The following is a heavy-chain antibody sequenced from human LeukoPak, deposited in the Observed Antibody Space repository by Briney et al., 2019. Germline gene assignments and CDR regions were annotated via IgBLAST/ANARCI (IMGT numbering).Heavy chain of an antibody. CDR3: ASPLGGELFGAFDI. J-gene: IGHJ3*02. V-gene: IGHV3-43*02. D-gene: IGHD3-10*01. Sequence: GGSLRPSCAVSGFTFDDYAMHWVRQAPGKGLEWVSLISGDGGSTYYADSVKGRFTISRDNSKNSLYLQMNSLRTEDTALYYCASPLGGELFGAFDIWGQGTMVTVSS. CDR2: ISGDGGST. CDR1: GFTFDDYA.